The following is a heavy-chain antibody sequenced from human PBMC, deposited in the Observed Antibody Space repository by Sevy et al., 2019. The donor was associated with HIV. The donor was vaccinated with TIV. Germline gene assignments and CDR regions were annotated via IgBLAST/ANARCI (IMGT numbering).Heavy chain of an antibody. CDR1: GFTFTNYW. CDR3: TRDMYGIDY. D-gene: IGHD2-8*01. Sequence: GGSLRLSCAASGFTFTNYWMHWVRQAPGKGLVWVSRVDNDGSGTNYADSVKGRSTNTRDNAKNTVYLQMNSLRAEDTAVYYYTRDMYGIDYWGQGTLVTVSS. J-gene: IGHJ4*02. CDR2: VDNDGSGT. V-gene: IGHV3-74*01.